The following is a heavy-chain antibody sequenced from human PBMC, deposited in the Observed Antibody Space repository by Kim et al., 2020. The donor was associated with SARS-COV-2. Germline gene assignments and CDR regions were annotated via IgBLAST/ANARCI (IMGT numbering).Heavy chain of an antibody. CDR1: GFTFSSYG. D-gene: IGHD3-22*01. CDR3: ARDTWSHSGYYCLDD. Sequence: GGSLRLSCAASGFTFSSYGMHWVRQAPGKGLEWVAVIWYDGSNKYYAESVKGRFTISRDKSNNTLHLQMNSLRAEDTAVYYCARDTWSHSGYYCLDDWGQETLVTVSS. V-gene: IGHV3-33*01. J-gene: IGHJ4*02. CDR2: IWYDGSNK.